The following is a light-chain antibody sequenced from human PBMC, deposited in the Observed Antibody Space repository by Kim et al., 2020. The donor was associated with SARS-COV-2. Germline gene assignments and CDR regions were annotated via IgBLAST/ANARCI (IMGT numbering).Light chain of an antibody. CDR1: STNSGRNA. J-gene: IGLJ2*01. Sequence: GQTGTIAGTGQSTNSGRNAENLYQHLPGTAPKLRIYSNTQRPSGVPDRFSGSKSGTSASLAISGLQSEDESDYYCAAWDDSLNGPGFGGGTKLTVL. CDR3: AAWDDSLNGPG. CDR2: SNT. V-gene: IGLV1-44*01.